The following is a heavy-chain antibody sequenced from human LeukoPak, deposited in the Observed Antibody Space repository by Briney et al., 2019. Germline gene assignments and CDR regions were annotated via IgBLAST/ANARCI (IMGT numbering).Heavy chain of an antibody. V-gene: IGHV1-46*01. CDR2: INPSGGST. CDR3: ARASVGYFDY. Sequence: ASVKVSCKASGYTVTRYYMHWVRQAPGQGLEWMGIINPSGGSTSYAQKFQGRVTMTRDTSTSTVYMELSSPRSEYTAVYYCARASVGYFDYWGQGTLVTVSS. CDR1: GYTVTRYY. J-gene: IGHJ4*02.